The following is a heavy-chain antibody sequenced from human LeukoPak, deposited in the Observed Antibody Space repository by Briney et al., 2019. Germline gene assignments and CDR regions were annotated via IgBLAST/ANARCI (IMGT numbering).Heavy chain of an antibody. CDR1: GFTFSSYA. D-gene: IGHD2-21*01. CDR2: ISGSGGST. CDR3: AKDLFFVGAFDI. Sequence: GGSLRLSCAASGFTFSSYAMSWVRQAPGKGLEGVSAISGSGGSTYYADSVKGRFTIPRDNSKNTLYLQMNSLRAEDTAVYYCAKDLFFVGAFDIWGQGTMVTVSS. J-gene: IGHJ3*02. V-gene: IGHV3-23*01.